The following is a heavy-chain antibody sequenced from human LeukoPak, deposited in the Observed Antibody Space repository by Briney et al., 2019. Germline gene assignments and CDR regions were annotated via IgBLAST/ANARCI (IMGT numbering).Heavy chain of an antibody. CDR1: GFTFSIYT. J-gene: IGHJ4*02. CDR3: AKAKGGL. Sequence: GGSLRLSCVASGFTFSIYTMTWFRQAPGKGLEWVSSISGSGDTTYFADSVRGRFTLSRDNSRNTLFLQMDSLRVDDTAVYYCAKAKGGLWGQRTLVTVSS. D-gene: IGHD2-15*01. V-gene: IGHV3-23*01. CDR2: ISGSGDTT.